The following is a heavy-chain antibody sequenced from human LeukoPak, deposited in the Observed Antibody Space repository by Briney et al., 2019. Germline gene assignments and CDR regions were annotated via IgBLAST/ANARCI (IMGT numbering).Heavy chain of an antibody. CDR2: IYYSGST. D-gene: IGHD4-17*01. Sequence: PSETLSLTCTVSGGSISSYYWSWIRQPPGKGLEWIGYIYYSGSTDYNPSLKSRVTISVDTSKNQFSLKLSSVTAADAAVYYCARSKDYGDPRFDYWGQGTLVTVSS. J-gene: IGHJ4*02. V-gene: IGHV4-59*01. CDR3: ARSKDYGDPRFDY. CDR1: GGSISSYY.